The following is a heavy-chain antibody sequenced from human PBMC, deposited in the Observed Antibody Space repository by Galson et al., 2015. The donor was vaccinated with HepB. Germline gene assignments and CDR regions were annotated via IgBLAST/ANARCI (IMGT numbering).Heavy chain of an antibody. CDR2: ISYDGTTT. D-gene: IGHD6-19*01. CDR3: ARDAVEQWLENYFDH. Sequence: SLRLSCAASGFTFTRYPMHWLRQAPGRGLEWVAVISYDGTTTWYSDSVKGRFTISGDNSKNTLYLQMNSLRIEDTAVYYCARDAVEQWLENYFDHWGQGTPVTVSS. V-gene: IGHV3-30*04. J-gene: IGHJ4*02. CDR1: GFTFTRYP.